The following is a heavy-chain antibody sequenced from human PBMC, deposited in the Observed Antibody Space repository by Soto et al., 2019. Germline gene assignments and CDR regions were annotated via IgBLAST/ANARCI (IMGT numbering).Heavy chain of an antibody. Sequence: SVKVSCKASGGTFSSYAISWVRQAPGQGLEWMGGIIPIFGTANYAQKFQGRVTITADESTSTAYMELSSLRSEDTAVYYCARDVYSYGPALYYYYYYGMEVWGQGTTVTVSS. CDR2: IIPIFGTA. CDR3: ARDVYSYGPALYYYYYYGMEV. J-gene: IGHJ6*02. D-gene: IGHD5-18*01. CDR1: GGTFSSYA. V-gene: IGHV1-69*13.